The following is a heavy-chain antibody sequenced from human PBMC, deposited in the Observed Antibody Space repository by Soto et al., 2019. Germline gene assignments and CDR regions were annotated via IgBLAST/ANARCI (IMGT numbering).Heavy chain of an antibody. CDR1: GGSISSNSHY. V-gene: IGHV4-39*01. CDR3: ARHYYDSSVCAAGDY. J-gene: IGHJ4*02. D-gene: IGHD3-22*01. CDR2: IYYSGNT. Sequence: SETLSLTCTVSGGSISSNSHYWGWIRQPPGKGLEWIGSIYYSGNTSYNSSLKSRVTISVATSQNQFSLKLSSVTAADTAVYYCARHYYDSSVCAAGDYWGQGTLVTVSS.